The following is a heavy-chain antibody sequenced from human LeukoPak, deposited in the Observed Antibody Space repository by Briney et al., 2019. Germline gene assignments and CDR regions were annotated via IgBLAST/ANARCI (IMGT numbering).Heavy chain of an antibody. CDR1: GFTVSSNY. CDR2: INWNGGST. D-gene: IGHD6-13*01. J-gene: IGHJ5*02. Sequence: GGSRRLSCAASGFTVSSNYMSWVRQAPGKVLEWVAGINWNGGSTGYADSVKGRFTISRDNAKNSLYLQMNSLRAEDTALYHCARGGIAAAGPFDPWGQGTLVTVSS. V-gene: IGHV3-20*01. CDR3: ARGGIAAAGPFDP.